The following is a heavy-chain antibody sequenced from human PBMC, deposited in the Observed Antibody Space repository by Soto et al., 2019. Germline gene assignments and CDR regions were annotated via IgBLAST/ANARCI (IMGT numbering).Heavy chain of an antibody. CDR2: MNPNSGNT. D-gene: IGHD3-3*01. J-gene: IGHJ6*03. V-gene: IGHV1-8*01. Sequence: QVQLVQSGAEVKKPGASVKVSCKASGYTFTSYDINWVRQATGQGLEWMGWMNPNSGNTGYAQKFQGRVTMTRNTSIRTAYMELSSLRSEDTAVYYCARGRNYDVWSGYYFSYYYCMDVWGKGTTVTVSS. CDR3: ARGRNYDVWSGYYFSYYYCMDV. CDR1: GYTFTSYD.